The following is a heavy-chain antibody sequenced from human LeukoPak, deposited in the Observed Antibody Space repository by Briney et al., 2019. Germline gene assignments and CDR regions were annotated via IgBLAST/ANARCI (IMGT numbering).Heavy chain of an antibody. D-gene: IGHD4-23*01. CDR3: ARGRGNSGVFDY. Sequence: GGSLRLSCAASGFTFSSNWMSWVRQAPGKGLEWVANIKQDGSEKYYVDSVKGRFTISRDNAKKSLYLQMNSLRAEDAAVYYCARGRGNSGVFDYWGQGTLVTVSS. J-gene: IGHJ4*02. CDR1: GFTFSSNW. CDR2: IKQDGSEK. V-gene: IGHV3-7*04.